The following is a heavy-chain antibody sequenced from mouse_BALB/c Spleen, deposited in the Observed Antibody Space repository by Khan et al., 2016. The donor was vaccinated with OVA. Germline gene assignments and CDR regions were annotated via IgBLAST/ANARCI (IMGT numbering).Heavy chain of an antibody. J-gene: IGHJ4*01. CDR2: ISYDGSN. CDR3: ARDSGSLYAMDY. Sequence: EVQLQESGPGLVKPSQSLSLTCSVTGYSITSGYYWNWIRQFPGNKLEWMGYISYDGSNNYNPSLKNRISITRDTSKNQFFLKLNSVTTEDTATYYGARDSGSLYAMDYWGQGTSVTVSS. V-gene: IGHV3-6*02. CDR1: GYSITSGYY. D-gene: IGHD1-1*01.